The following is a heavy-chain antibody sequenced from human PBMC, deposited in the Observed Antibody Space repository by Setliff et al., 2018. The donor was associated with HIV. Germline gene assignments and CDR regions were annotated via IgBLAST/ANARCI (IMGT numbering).Heavy chain of an antibody. CDR2: IRSKAHGGTT. V-gene: IGHV3-49*03. D-gene: IGHD7-27*01. Sequence: GESLTISCITSGFTFGDYVMSWFRQAPGKGLEWVGFIRSKAHGGTTEYAASVEVRFIISRDDSKSIAYLQMNSLKTEDTAVDYCTRSNWGSTPDFDYWGQGTMVTVSS. CDR1: GFTFGDYV. J-gene: IGHJ4*02. CDR3: TRSNWGSTPDFDY.